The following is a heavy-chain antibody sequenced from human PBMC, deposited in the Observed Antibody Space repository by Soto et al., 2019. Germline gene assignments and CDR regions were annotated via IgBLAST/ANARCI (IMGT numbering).Heavy chain of an antibody. CDR2: ISYDGSNK. V-gene: IGHV3-30*18. CDR3: AKEPPSYSNYVAVSGDEGY. CDR1: GFTFSSYG. Sequence: QVQLVESGGGVVQPGRSLRLSCAASGFTFSSYGMHWVRQAPGKGLEWVAVISYDGSNKYYADSVKGRFTISRDNAKNTLYLQMNSLRAEDTAVYYCAKEPPSYSNYVAVSGDEGYWGQGTLVTVSS. J-gene: IGHJ4*02. D-gene: IGHD4-4*01.